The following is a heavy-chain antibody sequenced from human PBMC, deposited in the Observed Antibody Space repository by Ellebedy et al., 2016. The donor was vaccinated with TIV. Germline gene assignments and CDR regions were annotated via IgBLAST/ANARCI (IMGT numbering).Heavy chain of an antibody. CDR1: EFTFNTYG. Sequence: PGGSLRLSCAASEFTFNTYGMNWVRQAPGKGLEWVALISSDGSSNYYADSMKGRFTISRDNSKNTLYLQMNSLGEGDTAVYYCAKRYRSYFDYWGQGTLVTVSS. CDR2: ISSDGSSN. D-gene: IGHD1-1*01. J-gene: IGHJ4*02. V-gene: IGHV3-30*18. CDR3: AKRYRSYFDY.